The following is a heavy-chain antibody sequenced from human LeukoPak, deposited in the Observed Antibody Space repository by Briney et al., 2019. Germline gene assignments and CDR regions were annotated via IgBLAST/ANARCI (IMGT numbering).Heavy chain of an antibody. CDR3: TRDPSEASHPYYFDY. CDR1: GSTFNNYG. CDR2: ISSSSSYI. D-gene: IGHD6-25*01. Sequence: GGSLRLSCAASGSTFNNYGLNWVRQAPGKGLEWVSFISSSSSYIYYADSVKGRFTISRDNAKNSLHLQMNSLRAEDTAVYYCTRDPSEASHPYYFDYWGQGILVTVSS. V-gene: IGHV3-21*01. J-gene: IGHJ4*02.